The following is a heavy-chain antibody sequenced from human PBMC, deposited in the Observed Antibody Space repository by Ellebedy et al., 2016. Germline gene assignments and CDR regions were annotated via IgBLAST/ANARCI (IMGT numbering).Heavy chain of an antibody. J-gene: IGHJ6*03. V-gene: IGHV1-2*02. D-gene: IGHD3-16*01. CDR1: GYTFTGYY. CDR2: INPNSGGT. Sequence: ASVKVSXXASGYTFTGYYMHWVRQAPGQGLEWMGWINPNSGGTNYAQKFQGRVTMTRDTSISTAYMELSRLRSDDTAVYYCATNVPFGGYYYYMDVWGKGTTVTVSS. CDR3: ATNVPFGGYYYYMDV.